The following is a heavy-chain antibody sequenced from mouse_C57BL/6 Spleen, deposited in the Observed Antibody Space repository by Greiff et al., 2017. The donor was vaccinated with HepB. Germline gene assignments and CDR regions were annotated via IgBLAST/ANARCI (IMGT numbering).Heavy chain of an antibody. Sequence: VQLQQSGPELVKPGASVKISCKASGYSFTGYYMNWVKQSPEKSLEWIGEINPSTGGTTYNQKFKAKATLTVDKSSSTAYMQLKSLTSEDSAVYYCARGSGWLLNWYFDVWGTGTTVTVSS. J-gene: IGHJ1*03. CDR3: ARGSGWLLNWYFDV. CDR2: INPSTGGT. V-gene: IGHV1-42*01. CDR1: GYSFTGYY. D-gene: IGHD2-3*01.